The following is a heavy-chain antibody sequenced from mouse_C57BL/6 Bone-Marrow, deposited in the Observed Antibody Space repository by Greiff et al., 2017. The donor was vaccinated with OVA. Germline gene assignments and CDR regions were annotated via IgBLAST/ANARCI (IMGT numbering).Heavy chain of an antibody. CDR3: ADTTASYDDMDY. CDR1: GFNIKDYY. D-gene: IGHD1-1*01. CDR2: IDPEDGET. J-gene: IGHJ4*01. Sequence: VQLKEPGAELVKPGASVKLSCTASGFNIKDYYMHWVKQRTEQGLEWIGRIDPEDGETKYAPKFQGKATITADTSSNTAYLQLSSLTSEDSAVYDGADTTASYDDMDYWGQGTAVTVSS. V-gene: IGHV14-2*01.